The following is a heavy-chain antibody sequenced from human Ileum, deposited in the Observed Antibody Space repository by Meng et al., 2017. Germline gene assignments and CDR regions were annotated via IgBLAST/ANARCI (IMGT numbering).Heavy chain of an antibody. CDR1: GYTFTNYY. CDR2: INGHSGGA. Sequence: ASVKVSCKASGYTFTNYYLHWVRQAPGQGLECMGWINGHSGGADYAQRFQARVTLTWDTSISTAYMELSGLKSDDTAVYYGARGGTIAAASEINSDAFDIWGQGTMVTVSS. J-gene: IGHJ3*02. D-gene: IGHD6-25*01. CDR3: ARGGTIAAASEINSDAFDI. V-gene: IGHV1-2*02.